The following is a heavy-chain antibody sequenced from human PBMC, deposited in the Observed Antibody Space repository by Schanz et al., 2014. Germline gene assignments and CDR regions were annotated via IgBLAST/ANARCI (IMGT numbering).Heavy chain of an antibody. V-gene: IGHV4-31*03. Sequence: QVQLQESGPGLVKPSQTLSLTCSVSGGSISSGAYYWSWIRQHPGKGLEWIGYIYYTGSTYYNPSLKSRVTITVDTSKXXXXXKLTXXXXXXXXXXXXXGGYCTSTSCRYSAFDIWGQGTMVTVSS. D-gene: IGHD2-2*01. CDR1: GGSISSGAYY. CDR2: IYYTGST. CDR3: XXGGYCTSTSCRYSAFDI. J-gene: IGHJ3*02.